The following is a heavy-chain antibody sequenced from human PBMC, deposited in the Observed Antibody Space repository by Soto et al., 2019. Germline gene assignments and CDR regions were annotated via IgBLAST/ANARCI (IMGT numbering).Heavy chain of an antibody. CDR3: ARDPSMRAFDYFYGMDV. CDR1: GGYISRYY. Sequence: PSETLSLTCTVSGGYISRYYWSWIRQPPGKGLEWIGFIYYSGSTNYKPSLKSRVTISVDPSKNQFSLKLSSVTAADTAVYYCARDPSMRAFDYFYGMDVCGQGTTVAVCS. CDR2: IYYSGST. J-gene: IGHJ6*02. V-gene: IGHV4-59*01.